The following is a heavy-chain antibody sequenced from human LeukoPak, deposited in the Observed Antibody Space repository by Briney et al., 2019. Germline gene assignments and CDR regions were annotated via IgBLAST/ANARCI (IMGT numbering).Heavy chain of an antibody. CDR1: GYTFTSYD. Sequence: GASVKVSCKASGYTFTSYDINWVRQATGQGLEWMGWMNPNSGNTGYAQKFQGRVTMTRNTSISTAYMELSSLRSEDTAVYYCARDPADFVVVVAAPYYFDYWGQGTLVTVSS. CDR2: MNPNSGNT. V-gene: IGHV1-8*01. D-gene: IGHD2-15*01. J-gene: IGHJ4*02. CDR3: ARDPADFVVVVAAPYYFDY.